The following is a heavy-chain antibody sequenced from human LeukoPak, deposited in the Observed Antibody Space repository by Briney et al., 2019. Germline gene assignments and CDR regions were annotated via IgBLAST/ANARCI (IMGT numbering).Heavy chain of an antibody. V-gene: IGHV6-1*01. CDR1: GDSASSNSAT. CDR3: ARAVQGYQDY. D-gene: IGHD3-16*02. J-gene: IGHJ4*02. CDR2: TYYRSKWYN. Sequence: SQTLSLTCGISGDSASSNSATWNWIRQSPSRGLEWLGRTYYRSKWYNEYAVSVKGRITINPDTSKNQFSLQLNSVTPEDTALYYCARAVQGYQDYWGQGTLVTVSS.